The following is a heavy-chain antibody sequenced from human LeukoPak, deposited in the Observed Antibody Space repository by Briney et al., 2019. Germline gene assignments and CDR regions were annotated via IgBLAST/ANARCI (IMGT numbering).Heavy chain of an antibody. CDR3: AKDPSDLGGSGSNKYFDC. D-gene: IGHD3-10*01. J-gene: IGHJ4*02. CDR2: ITYSSGYT. CDR1: GFTFSSYD. Sequence: PGGSLSLSCAASGFTFSSYDVSWVRQAPGKGLEWVSGITYSSGYTYYADSVKGRFTISRDNSRNTLYLQMNSLRAEDTAVYYCAKDPSDLGGSGSNKYFDCWGQGTLVTVSS. V-gene: IGHV3-23*01.